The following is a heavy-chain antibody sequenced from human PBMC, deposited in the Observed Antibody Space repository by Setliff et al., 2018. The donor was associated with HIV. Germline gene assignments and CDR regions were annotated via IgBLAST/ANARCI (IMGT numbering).Heavy chain of an antibody. J-gene: IGHJ3*02. CDR3: TTAPGYSSGWYWDSFDI. CDR2: SKSKTDGWTT. D-gene: IGHD6-19*01. CDR1: GFTFSNAW. V-gene: IGHV3-15*01. Sequence: ESMRLSWADSGFTFSNAWMNWVRQAHGKGLEWVGRSKSKTDGWTTDYAATVKGRFTISRDDSKNTLYLQMNSLKTDDTAVYYCTTAPGYSSGWYWDSFDIWVQGTMVTVSS.